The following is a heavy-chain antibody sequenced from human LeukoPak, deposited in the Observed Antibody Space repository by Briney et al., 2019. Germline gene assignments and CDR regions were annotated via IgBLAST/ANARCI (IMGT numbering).Heavy chain of an antibody. CDR2: ISYDGSDK. J-gene: IGHJ4*02. CDR1: GFSFSTYG. V-gene: IGHV3-30*18. D-gene: IGHD5-18*01. Sequence: GGSLRLSCAASGFSFSTYGMHWVRQAPGKGLEWVTVISYDGSDKYYADSVKGRFTISRDNSRNTLYLQMNSLRVEDTAVYYCAKGIELWLTYFDHWGQGTLVTASS. CDR3: AKGIELWLTYFDH.